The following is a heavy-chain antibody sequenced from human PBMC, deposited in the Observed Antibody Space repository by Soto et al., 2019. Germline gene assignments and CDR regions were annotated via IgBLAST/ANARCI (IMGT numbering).Heavy chain of an antibody. CDR1: GFTFSNYA. CDR3: AKVGSERYSGQHSDY. J-gene: IGHJ4*02. CDR2: ISSSSGST. V-gene: IGHV3-23*01. Sequence: EVQLLESGGGLVQLGGSLRLSCAASGFTFSNYAMNWVRQAPGKGLEWVSTISSSSGSTYYADSVKGRFTISRDNSKTVLYLQMNSLRGDDTAVYYCAKVGSERYSGQHSDYWGQGTRVTISS. D-gene: IGHD5-12*01.